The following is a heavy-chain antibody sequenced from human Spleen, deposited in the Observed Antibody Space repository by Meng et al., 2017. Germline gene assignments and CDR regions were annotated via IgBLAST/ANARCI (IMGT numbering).Heavy chain of an antibody. Sequence: GESLKISCAASGFTFSSYWMSWVRQAPGKGLEWVANIKQDGSEKYYVDSVKGRFTISRDNAKNSLYLQMNSLRAEDTAVYYCARDKIWEWPLDYWGQGKRVNGAS. CDR2: IKQDGSEK. CDR3: ARDKIWEWPLDY. D-gene: IGHD3-3*01. CDR1: GFTFSSYW. J-gene: IGHJ4*02. V-gene: IGHV3-7*01.